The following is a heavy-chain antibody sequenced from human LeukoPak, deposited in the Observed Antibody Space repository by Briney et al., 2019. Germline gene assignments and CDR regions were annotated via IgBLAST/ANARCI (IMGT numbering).Heavy chain of an antibody. J-gene: IGHJ4*02. V-gene: IGHV5-51*01. CDR3: ARLRYYDILTGYEGYFDY. D-gene: IGHD3-9*01. Sequence: GESLKISCKGSGYSFTSYWIGWVRQMPGKGLEWMGITYPGDSDTRYSPSFQGQVTISADKSISTAYLQWSSLKASDTAMYYCARLRYYDILTGYEGYFDYWGQGTLVTVSS. CDR1: GYSFTSYW. CDR2: TYPGDSDT.